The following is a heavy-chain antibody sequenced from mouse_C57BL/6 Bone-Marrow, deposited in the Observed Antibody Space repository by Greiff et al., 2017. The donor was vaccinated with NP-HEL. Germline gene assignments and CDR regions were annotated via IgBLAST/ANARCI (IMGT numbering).Heavy chain of an antibody. Sequence: EVKVVESGGGLVQPGGSLKLSCAASGFTFSDYYMYWVRQTPEKRLEWVAYISNGGGSTYYPDTVKGRFTISRDNAKNTLYLQMSRLKSEDTAMYYCASRDRNWYFDVWGTGTTVTVSS. D-gene: IGHD2-13*01. V-gene: IGHV5-12*01. J-gene: IGHJ1*03. CDR1: GFTFSDYY. CDR3: ASRDRNWYFDV. CDR2: ISNGGGST.